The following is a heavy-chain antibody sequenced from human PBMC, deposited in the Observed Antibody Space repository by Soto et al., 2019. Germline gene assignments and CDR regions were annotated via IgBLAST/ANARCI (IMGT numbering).Heavy chain of an antibody. CDR2: ISGSGGST. V-gene: IGHV3-23*01. CDR3: AKAGYCSGGSCYSPPTHHYYYMDV. J-gene: IGHJ6*03. Sequence: GGSLRLSCAASGFTFSSYAMSWVRQAPGKGLEWVSAISGSGGSTYYADSVKGRFTISRDNSKNTLYLQMNSLRAEDTAVYYCAKAGYCSGGSCYSPPTHHYYYMDVWGKGTTVTVSS. D-gene: IGHD2-15*01. CDR1: GFTFSSYA.